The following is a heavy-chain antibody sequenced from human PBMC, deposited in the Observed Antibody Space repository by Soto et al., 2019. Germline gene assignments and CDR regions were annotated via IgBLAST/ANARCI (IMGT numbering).Heavy chain of an antibody. V-gene: IGHV4-30-4*01. CDR3: AREGASSQMAFCSLT. CDR1: VGSTSIGNY. D-gene: IGHD3-9*01. Sequence: SEAMSFPSTVAVGSTSIGNYWSWIRHPPGKGLEWIGHIYYSGNSDYNPSLKSRLAISIDTSKNQFSLKLSSVTAADTAVYFCAREGASSQMAFCSLTWGPGALV. CDR2: IYYSGNS. J-gene: IGHJ4*01.